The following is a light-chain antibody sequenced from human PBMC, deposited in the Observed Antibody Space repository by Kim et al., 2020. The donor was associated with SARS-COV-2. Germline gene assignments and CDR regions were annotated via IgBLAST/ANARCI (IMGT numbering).Light chain of an antibody. CDR1: QDIRNN. CDR2: GAS. Sequence: GNRVTINCRENQDIRNNLGWYQQSPGRAPKRLIYGASSLKSGVPSRFSGSGSGTEFALTISSLQPEDFATYFCLQHNTYPITFGQGTRLEI. V-gene: IGKV1-17*01. J-gene: IGKJ5*01. CDR3: LQHNTYPIT.